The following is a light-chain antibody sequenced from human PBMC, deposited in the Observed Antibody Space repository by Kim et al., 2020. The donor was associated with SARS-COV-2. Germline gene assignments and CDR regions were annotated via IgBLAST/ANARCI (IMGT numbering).Light chain of an antibody. Sequence: QSALTQPASVSGSPGQSITISCTGTSSDVGNYNYVSWYQHHPGEAPKVMIYDVTKRPSGVSNRFFGSKSGNTASLTISGRQPEDEAHYYCCSYASSGTLIFGGGTKLTVL. CDR1: SSDVGNYNY. CDR3: CSYASSGTLI. V-gene: IGLV2-14*03. J-gene: IGLJ2*01. CDR2: DVT.